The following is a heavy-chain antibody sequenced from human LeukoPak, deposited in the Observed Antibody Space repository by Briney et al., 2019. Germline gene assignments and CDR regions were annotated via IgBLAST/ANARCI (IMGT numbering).Heavy chain of an antibody. D-gene: IGHD3-22*01. CDR1: EFTFNHYA. CDR3: AKSAYYDSSGFYREYYFDH. V-gene: IGHV3-23*01. CDR2: ISGGGGST. J-gene: IGHJ4*02. Sequence: GGSLRLSCAASEFTFNHYAMSWVRQAPGKGLEWVSSISGGGGSTYYADSVKGRFTISRDNSKNTLFLQMSSLTAGDTAVYYCAKSAYYDSSGFYREYYFDHWGQGTLVTVSS.